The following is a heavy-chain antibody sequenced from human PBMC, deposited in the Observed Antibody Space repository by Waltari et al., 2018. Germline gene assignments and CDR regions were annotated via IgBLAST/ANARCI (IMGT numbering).Heavy chain of an antibody. J-gene: IGHJ4*02. D-gene: IGHD2-21*02. CDR2: IIPIFGTA. V-gene: IGHV1-69*05. Sequence: QVQLVQSGAEVKKPGSSVKVSCKASGGTFSSYALSWVRQAPGQGLEWMGGIIPIFGTANYAQKFQGRVTITTDESTSTAYMELSSLRSEDTAVYYCARSPPLPAAILLGYFDYWGQGTLVTVSS. CDR1: GGTFSSYA. CDR3: ARSPPLPAAILLGYFDY.